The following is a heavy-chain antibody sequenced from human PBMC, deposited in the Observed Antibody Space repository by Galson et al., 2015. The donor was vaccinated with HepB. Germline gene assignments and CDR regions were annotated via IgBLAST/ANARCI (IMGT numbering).Heavy chain of an antibody. J-gene: IGHJ3*02. V-gene: IGHV1-46*01. CDR2: INPSGGST. D-gene: IGHD5-18*01. CDR3: ARDLTRYTYGFPDAFDI. CDR1: GYTFTNYY. Sequence: SVKVSCKASGYTFTNYYLHWVRQAPGKGLEWMGIINPSGGSTTYAQTFHGGVTMTRDTSTSTVYMELSSLISEDTAVYFCARDLTRYTYGFPDAFDIWGQGTMVTVSS.